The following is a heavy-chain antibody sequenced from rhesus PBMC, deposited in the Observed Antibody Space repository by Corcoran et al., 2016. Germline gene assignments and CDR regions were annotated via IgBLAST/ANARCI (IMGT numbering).Heavy chain of an antibody. J-gene: IGHJ4*01. Sequence: QVQLQQWGEGLVKPSETLSLTCAVYGGSISGYYYWSWIRQPPGKGLEWLGYIYGNSASTNYNPYVRYRVIISKATSKHQFALKRSSMTAADAAVYYCAGWVDYEPLFAYWGQGVLVTVSS. CDR3: AGWVDYEPLFAY. V-gene: IGHV4-73*01. CDR2: IYGNSAST. D-gene: IGHD3-34*01. CDR1: GGSISGYYY.